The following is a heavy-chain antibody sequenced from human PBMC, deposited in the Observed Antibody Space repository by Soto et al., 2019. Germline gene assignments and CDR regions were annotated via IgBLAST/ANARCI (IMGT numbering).Heavy chain of an antibody. CDR1: GGSIKNNY. CDR3: AREESNGWAIFDY. CDR2: IYSSGST. D-gene: IGHD1-26*01. V-gene: IGHV4-59*01. Sequence: SETLSLTCIVSGGSIKNNYWNWIRQPPGKGLEWIGYIYSSGSTNYNPSLRSRVTISVDASKNQFSLRLASVTAADTAVYYCAREESNGWAIFDYWGQGNLVTVSS. J-gene: IGHJ4*02.